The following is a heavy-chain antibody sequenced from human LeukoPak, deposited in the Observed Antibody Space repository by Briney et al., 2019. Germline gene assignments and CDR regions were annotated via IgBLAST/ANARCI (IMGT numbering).Heavy chain of an antibody. CDR1: GFTFSSYS. CDR3: ARYYYDSSGYRFPFDY. J-gene: IGHJ4*02. Sequence: PGGSLRLSCAASGFTFSSYSMNWVRLAPGKGLEWVSSISSSSSYIYYADSVKGRFTISRDNAKNSLYLQMNSLRAEDTAVYYCARYYYDSSGYRFPFDYWGQGTLVTVSS. V-gene: IGHV3-21*01. CDR2: ISSSSSYI. D-gene: IGHD3-22*01.